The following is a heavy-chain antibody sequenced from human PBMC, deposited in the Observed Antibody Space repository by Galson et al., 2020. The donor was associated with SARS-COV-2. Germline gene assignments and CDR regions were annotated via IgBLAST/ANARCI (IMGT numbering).Heavy chain of an antibody. CDR3: AKDHGVVPAAMGYMDV. CDR2: LWYDGSNK. CDR1: GFTFSSYG. D-gene: IGHD2-2*01. Sequence: GGSLRLSCAASGFTFSSYGMHWVRPAPGKGLEWVAVLWYDGSNKYYADSVKGRFTISRDNSKNTLYLQMNSLRAEDTAVYYCAKDHGVVPAAMGYMDVWGKGTTVTVSS. V-gene: IGHV3-33*06. J-gene: IGHJ6*03.